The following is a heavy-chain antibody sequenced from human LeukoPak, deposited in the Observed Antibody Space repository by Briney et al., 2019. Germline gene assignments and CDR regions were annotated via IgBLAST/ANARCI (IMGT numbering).Heavy chain of an antibody. CDR2: VYYSGST. CDR3: ARGRLGFCTTSGCSTDAFDI. Sequence: SETLSLTCTVSAGSIRNYYWSWIRQPPGQGREWIGYVYYSGSTDYNPSLQSRVTISVDIPKKHFSLTLTSVTAAETAVYYCARGRLGFCTTSGCSTDAFDIWGQGTMVTVSS. CDR1: AGSIRNYY. V-gene: IGHV4-59*01. J-gene: IGHJ3*02. D-gene: IGHD2-2*02.